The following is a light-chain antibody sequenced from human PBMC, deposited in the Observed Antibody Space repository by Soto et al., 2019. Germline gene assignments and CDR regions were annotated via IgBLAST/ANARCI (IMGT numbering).Light chain of an antibody. V-gene: IGKV3-20*01. Sequence: EIVLTQSPGTLSLSPGETATLSCWASQSVSSNYLAWFQQKPGQAPRLLIHGASSRATGIPDRFSGSGSGTDFTLTISRLEPEDFAVYYCQQYGKSSPITFGQGTRLEIK. CDR3: QQYGKSSPIT. CDR1: QSVSSNY. J-gene: IGKJ5*01. CDR2: GAS.